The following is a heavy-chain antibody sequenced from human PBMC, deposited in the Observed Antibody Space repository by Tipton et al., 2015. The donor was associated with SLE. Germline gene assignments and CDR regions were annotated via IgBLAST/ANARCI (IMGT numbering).Heavy chain of an antibody. Sequence: SLRLSCAASGFTFSSYAMSWVRQAPGKGLEWVSAISGSGGNTYYADSVKGRFTISRDNSKNTLYLQMNSLRAEDTAVYYCAKPVGATTGWFDPWGQGTLVTVSS. D-gene: IGHD1-26*01. V-gene: IGHV3-23*01. CDR2: ISGSGGNT. CDR1: GFTFSSYA. J-gene: IGHJ5*02. CDR3: AKPVGATTGWFDP.